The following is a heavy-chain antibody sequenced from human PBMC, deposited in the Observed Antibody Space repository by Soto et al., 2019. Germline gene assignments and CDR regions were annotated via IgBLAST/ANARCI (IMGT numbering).Heavy chain of an antibody. Sequence: QVHLVQSGSEVRKPGSSVKVSCKDSGGTLSSYAITWVRLAPGQGLEWMGGIIPIFNIPDYAQKFQGRVSFTADKATSTAYMELSNLRPEDTAIYYCAKARGYGSGRNNHYYGMDVWGQGTTVTVSS. V-gene: IGHV1-69*17. D-gene: IGHD3-10*01. CDR2: IIPIFNIP. CDR1: GGTLSSYA. CDR3: AKARGYGSGRNNHYYGMDV. J-gene: IGHJ6*02.